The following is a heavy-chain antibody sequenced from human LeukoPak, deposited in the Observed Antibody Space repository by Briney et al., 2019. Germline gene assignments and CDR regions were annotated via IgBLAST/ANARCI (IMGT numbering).Heavy chain of an antibody. J-gene: IGHJ4*02. Sequence: GGSLRLSCAASGFTFSSYWMSWVRQAPGKGLEWVSAISGSGGSTYYADSVKGRFTISRDNSKNTLYLQMNSLRAEDTAVYYGGKDWDNSGWYNPTVEYWGERTLVTVSS. D-gene: IGHD6-19*01. V-gene: IGHV3-23*01. CDR3: GKDWDNSGWYNPTVEY. CDR2: ISGSGGST. CDR1: GFTFSSYW.